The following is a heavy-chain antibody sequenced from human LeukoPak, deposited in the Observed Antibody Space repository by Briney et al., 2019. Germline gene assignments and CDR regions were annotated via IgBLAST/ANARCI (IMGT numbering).Heavy chain of an antibody. V-gene: IGHV3-30*04. J-gene: IGHJ4*02. CDR1: GFTFSSYA. Sequence: PGGSLRLSCAASGFTFSSYAMHWVRQAPGKGLEWVAVISYDGSNKYYADSVKGRFTISRDNSKNTLYLQMNSLRAEDTAVYYCAKDWGDYSYFDYWGQGTLVTVSS. CDR2: ISYDGSNK. D-gene: IGHD2-15*01. CDR3: AKDWGDYSYFDY.